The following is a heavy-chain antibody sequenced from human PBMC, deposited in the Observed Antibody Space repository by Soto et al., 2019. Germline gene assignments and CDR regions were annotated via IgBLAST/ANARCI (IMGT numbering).Heavy chain of an antibody. V-gene: IGHV4-38-2*01. CDR3: ARGRAYYYYYGMDV. Sequence: PSETLSLTCAVSGYSISSGYYWGWIRQPPGKGLEWIGSIYHSGSTYYNPSLKSRVTISVDTSKNQFSLKLSSVTAADTAVYYCARGRAYYYYYGMDVWGQGTTVTVSS. CDR1: GYSISSGYY. J-gene: IGHJ6*02. CDR2: IYHSGST.